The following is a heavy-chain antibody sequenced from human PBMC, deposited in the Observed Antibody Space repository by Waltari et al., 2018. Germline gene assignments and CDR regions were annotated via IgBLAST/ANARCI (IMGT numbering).Heavy chain of an antibody. D-gene: IGHD3-22*01. CDR2: IIPILGTS. Sequence: QVQLVQSGAEVKKPGSSVKVSCKASGGTFSSYAISWVRQAPGQGLEWMGGIIPILGTSNYAQKFQVRVTISTAESTSTAYMELSRLRSEDTAVYYCAAAPYYYDSSGYYSIDYWGQGTPVTVSS. J-gene: IGHJ4*02. CDR3: AAAPYYYDSSGYYSIDY. V-gene: IGHV1-69*05. CDR1: GGTFSSYA.